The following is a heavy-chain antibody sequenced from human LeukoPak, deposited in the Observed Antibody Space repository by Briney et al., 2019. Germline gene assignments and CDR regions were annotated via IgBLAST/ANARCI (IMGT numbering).Heavy chain of an antibody. CDR3: ARLTGYSSGWYYYYYYMDV. CDR2: IYYSGST. Sequence: SETLSLTCTVSGGSISSSSYYWGWIRQPSGKGLEWIGSIYYSGSTYYNPSLKSRVTISVDTSKNQFSLKLSSVTAADTAVYYCARLTGYSSGWYYYYYYMDVWGKGTTVTVSS. CDR1: GGSISSSSYY. D-gene: IGHD6-19*01. V-gene: IGHV4-39*07. J-gene: IGHJ6*03.